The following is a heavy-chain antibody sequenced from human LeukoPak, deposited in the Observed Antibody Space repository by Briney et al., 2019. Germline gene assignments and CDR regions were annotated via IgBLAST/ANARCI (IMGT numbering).Heavy chain of an antibody. CDR1: GGTFSSYA. J-gene: IGHJ4*02. D-gene: IGHD1-26*01. CDR3: ARVGSQGFDY. V-gene: IGHV1-69*06. Sequence: ASVKVSCKASGGTFSSYAISWVRQAPGQGLEWMGGIIPIFGTTNYAQKFQDRVTITADKSTSTAYMELSSLRSEDTAVYYCARVGSQGFDYWGQGTLVTVSS. CDR2: IIPIFGTT.